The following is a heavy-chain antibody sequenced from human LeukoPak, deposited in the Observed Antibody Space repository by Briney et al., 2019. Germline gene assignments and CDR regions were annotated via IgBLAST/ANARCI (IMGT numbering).Heavy chain of an antibody. CDR3: VKGLRGYGYYFDY. D-gene: IGHD1-1*01. CDR2: ISSNGGST. CDR1: GFTFSSSA. V-gene: IGHV3-64D*06. J-gene: IGHJ4*02. Sequence: GGSLGLSCSASGFTFSSSAMHWVRQAPGKGLECVSGISSNGGSTYYADSVKGRFTISRDNSQNTLYLQMSSLRTDDTAVYYCVKGLRGYGYYFDYWGQGTLVTVSS.